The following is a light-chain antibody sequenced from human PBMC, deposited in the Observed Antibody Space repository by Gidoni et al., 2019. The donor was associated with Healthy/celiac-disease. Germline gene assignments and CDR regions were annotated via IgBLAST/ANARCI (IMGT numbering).Light chain of an antibody. CDR3: QQRSNWPPWT. CDR1: QSVSSY. J-gene: IGKJ1*01. Sequence: EIVLTQSPATLSLSPGERATLSCRASQSVSSYSAWYQQKPGQAPRLLIYDASNRATGIPARFSGSGSGTDSTLTISSLEPEDFAVYYCQQRSNWPPWTFGQGTKVEIK. CDR2: DAS. V-gene: IGKV3-11*01.